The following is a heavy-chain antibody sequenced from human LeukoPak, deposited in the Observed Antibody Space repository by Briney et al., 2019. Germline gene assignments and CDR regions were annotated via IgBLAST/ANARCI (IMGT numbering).Heavy chain of an antibody. Sequence: GGSLRLSCAASGFTFSSYSMNWVRQAPGKGREWVSSISSSSSYIYYADSVKGRFTISRDNAKNSLYLQMNSLRAEDTAVYYCARDLAAAGWAVAYWGQGTLVTVSS. J-gene: IGHJ4*02. CDR3: ARDLAAAGWAVAY. D-gene: IGHD6-13*01. CDR2: ISSSSSYI. CDR1: GFTFSSYS. V-gene: IGHV3-21*01.